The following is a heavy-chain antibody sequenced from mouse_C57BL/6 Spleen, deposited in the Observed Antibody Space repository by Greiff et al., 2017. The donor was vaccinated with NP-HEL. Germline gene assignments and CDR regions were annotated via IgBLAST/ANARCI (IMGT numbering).Heavy chain of an antibody. CDR2: IYPRDGST. CDR1: GYTFTSYD. V-gene: IGHV1-85*01. Sequence: QVQLKESGPELVKPGASVKLSCKASGYTFTSYDINWVKQRPGQGLEWIGWIYPRDGSTKYNEKFKGKATLTVDTSSSTAYMELHSLTSEDSAVYFCARSKAYYSNYGYFDYWGQGTTLTVSS. J-gene: IGHJ2*01. CDR3: ARSKAYYSNYGYFDY. D-gene: IGHD2-5*01.